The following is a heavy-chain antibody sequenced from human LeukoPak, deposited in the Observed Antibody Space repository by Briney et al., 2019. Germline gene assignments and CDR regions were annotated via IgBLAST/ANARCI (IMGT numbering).Heavy chain of an antibody. CDR1: GFAVSSNH. D-gene: IGHD3-10*01. J-gene: IGHJ4*02. CDR3: AKDQGSNGSGMSF. CDR2: IFNGGST. V-gene: IGHV3-53*01. Sequence: GGSLRLSCAATGFAVSSNHMNWVRQAPGKGLEWVSVIFNGGSTYYADSVKGRFTISRDNSKNTLYLQMNSLRAEDTAVYYCAKDQGSNGSGMSFWGQGTLVTVSS.